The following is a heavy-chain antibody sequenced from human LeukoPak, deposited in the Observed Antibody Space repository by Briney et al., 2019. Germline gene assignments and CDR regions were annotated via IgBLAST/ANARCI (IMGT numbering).Heavy chain of an antibody. Sequence: SETLSLTCTVSVGSISSYYWSWIRQPPGKGLDWIGYISYSGSTNYNPSLKSRVTISVDTSKNQFSLKLNSVTAADTAVYYCARYIWGSYPTFEDYWGQGSLVAVSS. CDR3: ARYIWGSYPTFEDY. D-gene: IGHD3-16*02. V-gene: IGHV4-59*01. CDR2: ISYSGST. J-gene: IGHJ4*02. CDR1: VGSISSYY.